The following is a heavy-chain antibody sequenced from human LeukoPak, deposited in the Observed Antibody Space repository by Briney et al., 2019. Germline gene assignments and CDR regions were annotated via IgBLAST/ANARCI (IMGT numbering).Heavy chain of an antibody. Sequence: SETLSLTCTVSGGSMNTNYWSWFRQPPGGGLEWIGYIYYSGSTYYNPSLKSRVTISVDTSKNQFSLKLSSVTAADTAVYYCARGQPPGRWGQGTLVTVSS. CDR2: IYYSGST. V-gene: IGHV4-59*08. J-gene: IGHJ4*02. CDR3: ARGQPPGR. CDR1: GGSMNTNY.